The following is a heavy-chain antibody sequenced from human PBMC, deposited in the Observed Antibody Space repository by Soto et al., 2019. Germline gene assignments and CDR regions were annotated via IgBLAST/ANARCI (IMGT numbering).Heavy chain of an antibody. Sequence: SETLSLTCDVHGGSFSGYFWNWIRQSPGKGLEWIGKVNHNGRNNYNPSLKSRVTISLDMSKKQISLKSTSVTAADTAVYYCARGGSSDWQVAFDFWGQGTMVTVSS. V-gene: IGHV4-34*01. CDR2: VNHNGRN. J-gene: IGHJ3*01. D-gene: IGHD6-19*01. CDR1: GGSFSGYF. CDR3: ARGGSSDWQVAFDF.